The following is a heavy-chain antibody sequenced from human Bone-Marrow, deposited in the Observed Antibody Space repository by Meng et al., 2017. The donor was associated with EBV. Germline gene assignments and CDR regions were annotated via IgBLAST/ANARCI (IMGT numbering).Heavy chain of an antibody. J-gene: IGHJ4*02. Sequence: QLPRQESGPGLVKPSETLSLTCTVSGGSISSSSYYWGWIRQPPGKGLEWIGSIYYSGSTYYNPSLKSRVTISVDTSKNQFSLKLSSVTAADTAVYYCARVVAAIDYWGQGTLVTSPQ. D-gene: IGHD2-15*01. V-gene: IGHV4-39*07. CDR1: GGSISSSSYY. CDR3: ARVVAAIDY. CDR2: IYYSGST.